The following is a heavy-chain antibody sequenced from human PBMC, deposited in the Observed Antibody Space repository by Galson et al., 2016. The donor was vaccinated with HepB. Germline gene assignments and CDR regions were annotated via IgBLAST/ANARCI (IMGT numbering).Heavy chain of an antibody. Sequence: SLRLSCAASGFRVSGSYMSWVRQAPGKGLEWVSVIYSGGDTFYADSVKGRFTISRDNSKNTLYLQMDSLRAEDTAVYYCAQNNGWYGKGYFDYWGQGTLVTVSP. CDR2: IYSGGDT. CDR3: AQNNGWYGKGYFDY. D-gene: IGHD6-19*01. CDR1: GFRVSGSY. V-gene: IGHV3-66*01. J-gene: IGHJ4*02.